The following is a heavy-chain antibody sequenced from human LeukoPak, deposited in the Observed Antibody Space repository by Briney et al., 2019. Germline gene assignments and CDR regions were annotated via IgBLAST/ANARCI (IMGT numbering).Heavy chain of an antibody. V-gene: IGHV3-21*01. CDR3: ARGDCSSTSCRPYYFDY. Sequence: GGSLRLSCAASGFTFSSYSMNWVRQAPGKELEWVSSISSSSSYIYYADSVKGRFTISRDNAKNSLYLQMNSLRAEDTAVYYCARGDCSSTSCRPYYFDYWGQGTLVTVSS. D-gene: IGHD2-2*01. J-gene: IGHJ4*02. CDR1: GFTFSSYS. CDR2: ISSSSSYI.